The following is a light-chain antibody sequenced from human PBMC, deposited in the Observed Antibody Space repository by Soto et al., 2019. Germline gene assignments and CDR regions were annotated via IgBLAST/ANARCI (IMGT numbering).Light chain of an antibody. Sequence: SYELTQPPSVSVTPGKTARITCGGNNIGDKSVHWYQQKPGQAPVLVIYYDIDRPSGIPERFSGSNSGNTATLTINSVEAGDEADYYCHVLDRSSDQRGVVFGGGTKVTVL. CDR3: HVLDRSSDQRGVV. J-gene: IGLJ2*01. V-gene: IGLV3-21*04. CDR2: YDI. CDR1: NIGDKS.